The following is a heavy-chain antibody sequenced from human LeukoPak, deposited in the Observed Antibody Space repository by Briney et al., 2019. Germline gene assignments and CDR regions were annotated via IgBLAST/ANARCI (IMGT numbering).Heavy chain of an antibody. V-gene: IGHV4-31*03. J-gene: IGHJ4*02. Sequence: SETLSLTCTVSGGSISSGGYYRSWIRQHPGKGLEWIGYIYYSGSTYYNPSLKSRITISVDTSKNQFSLKLSSVTAADTAVYYCARGFGGSSTSYAYPFGYWGQGTLVTVSS. CDR2: IYYSGST. D-gene: IGHD2-2*01. CDR1: GGSISSGGYY. CDR3: ARGFGGSSTSYAYPFGY.